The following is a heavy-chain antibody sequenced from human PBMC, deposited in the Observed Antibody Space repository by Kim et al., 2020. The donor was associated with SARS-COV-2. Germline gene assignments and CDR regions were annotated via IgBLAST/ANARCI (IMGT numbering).Heavy chain of an antibody. D-gene: IGHD2-2*01. Sequence: GGSLRLSCAASGFTFSNAWMNWVRQAPGKGLEWVGRIKSKTDGGTTDYAAPVKGRFTISRDDSKNTLYLQMNSLKTEDTAVYYCTTLPTVVVPAARVYYYYGMDVWGQGTTVTVSS. J-gene: IGHJ6*02. CDR1: GFTFSNAW. V-gene: IGHV3-15*01. CDR3: TTLPTVVVPAARVYYYYGMDV. CDR2: IKSKTDGGTT.